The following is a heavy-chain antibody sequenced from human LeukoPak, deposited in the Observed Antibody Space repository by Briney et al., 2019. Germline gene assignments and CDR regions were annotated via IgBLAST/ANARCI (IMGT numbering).Heavy chain of an antibody. J-gene: IGHJ3*02. Sequence: ASVKVSCKASGGTFSSYAISWVRQAPGQGLEWMGGIIPIFGTANYAQKFQGRVTTTADKSTSTAYMELSSLRSEDTAVYYCARVWFGEDPYAFDIWGQGTMVTVSS. D-gene: IGHD3-10*01. CDR2: IIPIFGTA. CDR1: GGTFSSYA. CDR3: ARVWFGEDPYAFDI. V-gene: IGHV1-69*06.